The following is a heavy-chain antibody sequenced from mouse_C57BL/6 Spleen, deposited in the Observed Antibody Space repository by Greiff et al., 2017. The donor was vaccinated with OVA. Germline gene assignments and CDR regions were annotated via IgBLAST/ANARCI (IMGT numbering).Heavy chain of an antibody. CDR1: GYTFTSYW. CDR3: ARPHYYGSSYGFAY. D-gene: IGHD1-1*01. Sequence: QVQLQQSGAELVRPGTSVKLSCKASGYTFTSYWMHWVKQRPGQGLEWIGVIDPSDSYTNYNQKFKGKATLTVDTSSSTAYMQLSSLTSEDSAVYYCARPHYYGSSYGFAYWGQGTLVTVSA. CDR2: IDPSDSYT. V-gene: IGHV1-59*01. J-gene: IGHJ3*01.